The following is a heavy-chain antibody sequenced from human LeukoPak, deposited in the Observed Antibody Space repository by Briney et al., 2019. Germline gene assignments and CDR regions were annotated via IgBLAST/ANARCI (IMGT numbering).Heavy chain of an antibody. CDR1: GFTFSDHY. J-gene: IGHJ4*02. V-gene: IGHV3-72*01. CDR2: TRNKANSYTT. Sequence: GGSLRLSCAASGFTFSDHYMDWVRQAPGKGLEWVGRTRNKANSYTTEYAASVKGRFTISRDDSKNSLYLQMNSLKTEDTAVYYCARRPYCGGDCYSKEYYFDYWGQGTLVTVSS. D-gene: IGHD2-21*02. CDR3: ARRPYCGGDCYSKEYYFDY.